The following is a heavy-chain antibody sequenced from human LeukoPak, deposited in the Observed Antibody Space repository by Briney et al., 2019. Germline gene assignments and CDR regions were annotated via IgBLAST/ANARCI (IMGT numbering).Heavy chain of an antibody. D-gene: IGHD3-16*01. CDR2: INPSGGST. V-gene: IGHV1-46*01. J-gene: IGHJ5*02. Sequence: ASVKVSCKAAGYTFTGYYMHWVRQAPGQGLEWMGIINPSGGSTTYAQKFQGRVTMTRDTSTSTVYMELSSLKSEDTAVYYCARDGGWFDPWGQGTLVTVSS. CDR1: GYTFTGYY. CDR3: ARDGGWFDP.